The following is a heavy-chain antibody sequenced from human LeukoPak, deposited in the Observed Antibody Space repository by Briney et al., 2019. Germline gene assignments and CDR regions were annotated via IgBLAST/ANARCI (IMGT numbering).Heavy chain of an antibody. Sequence: PSETLSLTCTVSGGSISSSSYYWGWIRQPPGKGLEWIGSIYYSGSTYYNPSLKSRVTISVDTSKNQFSLKLSSVTAANTAVYYCARPLGDCSSTSCYGDAFDIWGQGTMVTVSS. D-gene: IGHD2-2*01. V-gene: IGHV4-39*01. CDR3: ARPLGDCSSTSCYGDAFDI. CDR2: IYYSGST. J-gene: IGHJ3*02. CDR1: GGSISSSSYY.